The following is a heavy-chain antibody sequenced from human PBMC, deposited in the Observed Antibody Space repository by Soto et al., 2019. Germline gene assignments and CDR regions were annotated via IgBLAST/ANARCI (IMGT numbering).Heavy chain of an antibody. V-gene: IGHV1-69*02. CDR3: ATERGSGPGLDTFDV. D-gene: IGHD3-10*01. J-gene: IGHJ3*01. CDR1: GGAFNSYT. Sequence: QVQLVQSGAEVKKPGSSVKVSCKASGGAFNSYTISWVRQAPGQGLEWMGRIIPILGMTNYAQTFQGRVTITADKSTSTAYVELSSLGSEDTAVYYCATERGSGPGLDTFDVWGQGTMVTVSS. CDR2: IIPILGMT.